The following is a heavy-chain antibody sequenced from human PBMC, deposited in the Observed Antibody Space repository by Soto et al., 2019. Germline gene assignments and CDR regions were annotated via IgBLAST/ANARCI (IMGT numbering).Heavy chain of an antibody. CDR2: IIPIFGTA. CDR1: GGTFSSYA. CDR3: ASRYNWNRGRYYYYGMDV. V-gene: IGHV1-69*01. D-gene: IGHD1-1*01. J-gene: IGHJ6*02. Sequence: QVQLVQSGAEVKKPGSSVKVSCKASGGTFSSYAISWVRQAPGQGLEWMGGIIPIFGTANYAQKFQGRVTITADESTSTAYMELSSLRSEDTAVYYCASRYNWNRGRYYYYGMDVWGQGTTVTVSS.